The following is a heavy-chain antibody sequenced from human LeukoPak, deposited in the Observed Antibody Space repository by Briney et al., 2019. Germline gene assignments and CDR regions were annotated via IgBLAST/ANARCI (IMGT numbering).Heavy chain of an antibody. CDR1: GFTVSSNY. J-gene: IGHJ4*02. Sequence: GGSLRLSCAAAGFTVSSNYMSWVRQAPGKGLEWVSVIYSGGSTYYADSVKGRFTISRDNSKNTLYLQMNSLRAEDTAVYYCARDSLVGTPGYFDYWGQGTLVTVSS. CDR2: IYSGGST. D-gene: IGHD1/OR15-1a*01. CDR3: ARDSLVGTPGYFDY. V-gene: IGHV3-53*01.